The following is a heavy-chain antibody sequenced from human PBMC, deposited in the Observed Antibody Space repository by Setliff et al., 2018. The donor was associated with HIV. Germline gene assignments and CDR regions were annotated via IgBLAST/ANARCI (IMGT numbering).Heavy chain of an antibody. CDR2: IKSNSDGGTS. Sequence: LRLSCVVSGFNFKSGWMTWVRQAPGKGLEWVGRIKSNSDGGTSDYAAAVKDRFSFSRDDSKSILYLQMNSLEIEDTAVYFCSTGPSRVSDGIADFWGPGTLVTVSS. J-gene: IGHJ4*02. CDR3: STGPSRVSDGIADF. V-gene: IGHV3-15*01. CDR1: GFNFKSGW.